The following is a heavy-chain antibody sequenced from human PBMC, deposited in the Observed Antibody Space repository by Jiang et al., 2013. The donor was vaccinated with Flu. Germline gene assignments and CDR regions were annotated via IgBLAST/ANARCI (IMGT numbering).Heavy chain of an antibody. CDR2: IYSSGST. Sequence: LTCTVSGGSISSYYWNWIRQPPGKGLEWIGYIYSSGSTNYNPSLKSRVTISVDTSNNQFSLRLSSVTAADTAVYYCARQKSIERINYYYVLDVWGNGTTVTVSS. J-gene: IGHJ6*04. CDR3: ARQKSIERINYYYVLDV. D-gene: IGHD3-10*01. V-gene: IGHV4-59*01. CDR1: GGSISSYY.